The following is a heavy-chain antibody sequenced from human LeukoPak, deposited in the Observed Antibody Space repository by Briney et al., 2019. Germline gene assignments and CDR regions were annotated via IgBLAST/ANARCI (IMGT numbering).Heavy chain of an antibody. CDR3: VKRAYCGGDCYPDY. D-gene: IGHD2-21*02. CDR1: GFTFTTFA. J-gene: IGHJ4*02. Sequence: GGSLRLSCAASGFTFTTFAMSWVRHTPGKGLQWVSAINHNGASTYYADSVRGRFTISGDNSRNTLYLQLNSLRVEGTAVYYCVKRAYCGGDCYPDYWGQGTLVTVSS. CDR2: INHNGAST. V-gene: IGHV3-23*01.